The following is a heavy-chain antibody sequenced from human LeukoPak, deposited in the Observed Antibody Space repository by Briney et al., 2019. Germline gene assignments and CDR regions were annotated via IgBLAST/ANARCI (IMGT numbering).Heavy chain of an antibody. CDR3: ARNYDFWSGYLYYYYMDV. Sequence: PSETLSLTCTVSGGSISSYYWSWIRQPPGKGLEWIGYIYYSGSTNYNPSLKSRVTISVDTSKNQFSLKLSSVTAADTAVYYCARNYDFWSGYLYYYYMDVWGKGTTVTVSS. CDR1: GGSISSYY. V-gene: IGHV4-59*01. D-gene: IGHD3-3*01. CDR2: IYYSGST. J-gene: IGHJ6*03.